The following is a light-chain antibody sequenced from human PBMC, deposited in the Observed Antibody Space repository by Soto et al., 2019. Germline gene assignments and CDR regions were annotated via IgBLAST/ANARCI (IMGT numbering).Light chain of an antibody. V-gene: IGLV2-11*01. CDR1: SSDVGYYNF. CDR3: CSYAGNYGVV. Sequence: SALTQPRSVSGSPGQSVTISCTGTSSDVGYYNFVSWYQQHPGKAPKLMIYDVSKRPSGVPDRFSGSKSGNTASLTISGLKAEDEADYYCCSYAGNYGVVFGGGTKVTVL. J-gene: IGLJ2*01. CDR2: DVS.